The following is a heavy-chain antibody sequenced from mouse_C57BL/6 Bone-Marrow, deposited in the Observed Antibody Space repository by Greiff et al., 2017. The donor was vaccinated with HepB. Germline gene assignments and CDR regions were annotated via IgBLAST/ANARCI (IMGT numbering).Heavy chain of an antibody. CDR3: ARKGLPSWFAY. D-gene: IGHD2-2*01. J-gene: IGHJ3*01. Sequence: DVMLVESGGGLVKPGGSLKLSCAASGFTFSSYAMSWVRQTPEKRLEWVATISDGGSYTYYPDNVKGRFTISRDNAKNNLYLQMSHLKSEDTAMYYCARKGLPSWFAYWGQGTLVTVSA. CDR1: GFTFSSYA. V-gene: IGHV5-4*03. CDR2: ISDGGSYT.